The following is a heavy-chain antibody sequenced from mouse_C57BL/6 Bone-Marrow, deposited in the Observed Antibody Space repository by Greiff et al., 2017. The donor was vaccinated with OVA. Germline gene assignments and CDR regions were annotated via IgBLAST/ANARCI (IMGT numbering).Heavy chain of an antibody. V-gene: IGHV2-5*01. D-gene: IGHD1-1*01. CDR1: GFSLTSYG. CDR3: ATSYYYGSSWYFDV. J-gene: IGHJ1*03. CDR2: IWRGGST. Sequence: QVQLKESGPGLVQPSQSLSITCTVSGFSLTSYGVHWVRQSPGTGLEWLGVIWRGGSTDYNAAFMSRLSITKDNSKSQVFFKMNSLQADDTAIYYCATSYYYGSSWYFDVWGTGTTVTVSS.